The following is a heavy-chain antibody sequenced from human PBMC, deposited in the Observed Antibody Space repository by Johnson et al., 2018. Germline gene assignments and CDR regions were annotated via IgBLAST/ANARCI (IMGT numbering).Heavy chain of an antibody. CDR3: ARMTPENTAMASDAFDI. Sequence: QVQLVESGGGLVKPGGSLRLSCAASGFTFSDYYMSWIRQAPGKGLEWVSYISSSGSTIYYADSVKGRFTISRDNAKTSLYLQMNSLSAEDTAVYYCARMTPENTAMASDAFDIWGQGTMVTVSS. V-gene: IGHV3-11*04. J-gene: IGHJ3*02. CDR1: GFTFSDYY. D-gene: IGHD5-18*01. CDR2: ISSSGSTI.